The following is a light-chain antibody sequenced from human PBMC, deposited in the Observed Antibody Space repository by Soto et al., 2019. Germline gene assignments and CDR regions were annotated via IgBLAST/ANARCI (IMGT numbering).Light chain of an antibody. CDR1: SSNIGAGYD. CDR3: QSYDSSLSGSV. CDR2: GNS. Sequence: QLVLTQPPSVSGAPGQRVTISCTGSSSNIGAGYDVHWYQQFLGTAPKLLIYGNSNRPSGVPDRFSGSKSGTSASLAITGLQADDEADYSCQSYDSSLSGSVFGGGTTLTLL. V-gene: IGLV1-40*01. J-gene: IGLJ3*02.